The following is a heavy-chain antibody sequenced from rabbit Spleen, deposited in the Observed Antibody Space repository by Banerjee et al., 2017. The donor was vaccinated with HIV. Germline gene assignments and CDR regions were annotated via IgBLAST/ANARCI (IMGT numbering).Heavy chain of an antibody. CDR1: GFDFSSYYM. CDR3: ARDLAGVIGWNFSL. Sequence: QEQLKESGGGLVQSGGSLKLSCKVSGFDFSSYYMTWVRQAPGKGLEWIACINIVTGKAVYATWAKGRFIMSRTSSTTVTLQMTSLTAADTATYCCARDLAGVIGWNFSLWGPGTLVTVS. D-gene: IGHD4-1*01. J-gene: IGHJ4*01. V-gene: IGHV1S45*01. CDR2: INIVTGKA.